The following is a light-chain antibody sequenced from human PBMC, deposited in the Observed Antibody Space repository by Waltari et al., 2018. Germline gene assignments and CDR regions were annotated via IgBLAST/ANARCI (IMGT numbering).Light chain of an antibody. Sequence: ETVMTQSPATLSVSPGERATLSCRASQTVSSNLAWYQQKPGPAPRLLIYCASTRATGIPAGFSGSGSVTQFTLTISSLQSEDFAVYYCKQYNNWPPWTFGQGTKVEIK. J-gene: IGKJ1*01. CDR1: QTVSSN. CDR3: KQYNNWPPWT. V-gene: IGKV3-15*01. CDR2: CAS.